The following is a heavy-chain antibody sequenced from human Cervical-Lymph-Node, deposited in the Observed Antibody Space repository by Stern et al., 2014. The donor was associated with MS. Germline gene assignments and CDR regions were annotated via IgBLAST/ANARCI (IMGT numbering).Heavy chain of an antibody. Sequence: QVQLVESGAELKKPGASVQVSCKPSGFTFTNYYIHWLRQAPGQRPEWMGRISPKNGVPNYAAKVQGRVTMTRDTAVYLVALEVTRLRFDDTAVYYCAENMDVWGQGTTVTVSS. V-gene: IGHV1-2*02. CDR3: AENMDV. CDR1: GFTFTNYY. CDR2: ISPKNGVP. J-gene: IGHJ6*02.